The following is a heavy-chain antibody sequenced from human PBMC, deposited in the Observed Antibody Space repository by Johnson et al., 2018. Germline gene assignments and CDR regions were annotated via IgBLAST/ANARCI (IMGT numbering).Heavy chain of an antibody. CDR3: AKDVISAQRLNCFDS. J-gene: IGHJ5*01. D-gene: IGHD6-6*01. Sequence: VQLVQSGGGLVQPGGSLRLSCAASGFTFSSYAMNWVRQAPGKGLEWVSAISYSGDTTYYADSVKGRFTISIDNSKNKLYLQMNRLRTEDTAVYYCAKDVISAQRLNCFDSWGQGTLVTVSS. CDR2: ISYSGDTT. V-gene: IGHV3-23*04. CDR1: GFTFSSYA.